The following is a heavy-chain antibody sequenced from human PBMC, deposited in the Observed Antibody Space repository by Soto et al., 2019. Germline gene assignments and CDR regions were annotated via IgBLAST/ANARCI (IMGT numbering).Heavy chain of an antibody. D-gene: IGHD3-22*01. CDR2: IYYSEST. J-gene: IGHJ4*02. Sequence: QVQLQESGPRLVKPSQTLSLTCTVSEDSISSGDYYWSWVGQPRGKGLEWIGYIYYSESTYYSTSLKSLVTISVDTSKNQFSLKLSSVTAADTAVYYCASFVYSSGYYPFDYWGQGTLVTVSS. CDR1: EDSISSGDYY. V-gene: IGHV4-30-4*01. CDR3: ASFVYSSGYYPFDY.